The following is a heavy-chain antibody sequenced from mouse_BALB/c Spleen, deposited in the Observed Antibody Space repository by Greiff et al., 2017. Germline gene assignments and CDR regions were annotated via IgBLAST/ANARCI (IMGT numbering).Heavy chain of an antibody. CDR1: GFTFSDYY. CDR2: ISDGGSYT. V-gene: IGHV5-4*02. J-gene: IGHJ1*01. D-gene: IGHD3-1*01. Sequence: EVQLVESGGGLVKPGGSLKLSCAASGFTFSDYYMYWVRQTPEKRLEWVATISDGGSYTYYPDSVKGRFTISRDNAKNNLYLEMSSLRSEDTAMYYCARDRGYFDVWGAGTTVTVSS. CDR3: ARDRGYFDV.